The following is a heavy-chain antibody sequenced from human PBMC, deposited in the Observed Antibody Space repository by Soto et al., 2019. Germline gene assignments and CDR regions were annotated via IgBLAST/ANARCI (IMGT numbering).Heavy chain of an antibody. V-gene: IGHV3-21*01. J-gene: IGHJ1*01. CDR1: GFTFSSYS. CDR2: ISSSGSYL. CDR3: AREVGYCYGCCH. Sequence: EVQLVESGGGLVKPGGSLRLSCAASGFTFSSYSMNWVRQAPGKGLEWVSSISSSGSYLHYADSVQGRFTVAIDNAKHSLYLQMSGLRAEDAAVYYCAREVGYCYGCCHWGQGTLVTVSS. D-gene: IGHD5-18*01.